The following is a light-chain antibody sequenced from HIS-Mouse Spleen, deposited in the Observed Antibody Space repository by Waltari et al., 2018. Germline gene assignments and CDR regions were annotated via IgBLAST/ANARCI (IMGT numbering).Light chain of an antibody. V-gene: IGLV2-23*01. CDR1: SSDVGRYNL. J-gene: IGLJ3*02. CDR3: CSYAGSSTWV. CDR2: EGS. Sequence: QSALTQPASVSGSPGQSTTISCTGTSSDVGRYNLVSWYQQHPGKAPKLMIYEGSKRPSGVSNRFSGSKSGNTASLTISGLQAEDEADYYCCSYAGSSTWVFGGGTKLTVL.